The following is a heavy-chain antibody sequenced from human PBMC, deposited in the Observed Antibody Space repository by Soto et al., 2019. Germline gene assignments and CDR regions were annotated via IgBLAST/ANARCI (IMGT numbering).Heavy chain of an antibody. Sequence: GGSLRLSCEASGFTLSSHGMHWVRQAPGKGLEWVAVIWYDGNNEYYVDSVKGRFTISRDFSKSTVYLQMNSLRAEDTAVYYCARYHSAWGLDHWGQGTLVSVSS. CDR3: ARYHSAWGLDH. V-gene: IGHV3-33*08. D-gene: IGHD3-22*01. J-gene: IGHJ5*02. CDR1: GFTLSSHG. CDR2: IWYDGNNE.